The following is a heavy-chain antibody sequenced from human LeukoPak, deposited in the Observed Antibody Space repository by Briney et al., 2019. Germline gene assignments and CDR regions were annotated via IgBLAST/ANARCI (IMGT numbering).Heavy chain of an antibody. V-gene: IGHV3-30*18. D-gene: IGHD6-19*01. J-gene: IGHJ6*02. CDR3: AKSRAVAHHYGMDV. CDR2: ISYDGTNK. Sequence: GRSLRLSCAASGFTFSTYGMHWVRQAPGKGLEWVAVISYDGTNKYYADSVKGRFTISRDNSKNTLYLQMNSLRAEDTAVYYCAKSRAVAHHYGMDVWGQGTTVTVSS. CDR1: GFTFSTYG.